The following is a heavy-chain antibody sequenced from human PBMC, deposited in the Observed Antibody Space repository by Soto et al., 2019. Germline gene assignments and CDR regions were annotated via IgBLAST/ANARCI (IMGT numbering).Heavy chain of an antibody. CDR3: ARGQRGLDYSSSSGTNFDY. Sequence: ASVKVSCKASGYTFTGYYMHWVRQAPGQGLEWMGWINPNSGGTNYAQKFQGWVTMTRDTSISTAYMELSRLRSDDTAVYYCARGQRGLDYSSSSGTNFDYWGQGTLVTVSS. D-gene: IGHD6-6*01. CDR1: GYTFTGYY. V-gene: IGHV1-2*04. CDR2: INPNSGGT. J-gene: IGHJ4*02.